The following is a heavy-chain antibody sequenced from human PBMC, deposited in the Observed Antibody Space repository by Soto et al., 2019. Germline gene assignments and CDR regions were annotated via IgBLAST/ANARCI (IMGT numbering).Heavy chain of an antibody. CDR1: GYTLTELS. D-gene: IGHD3-22*01. CDR3: ATGESSGYHFDY. V-gene: IGHV1-24*01. CDR2: FDPEDGET. J-gene: IGHJ4*02. Sequence: ASVKVSCKVSGYTLTELSMHRVRQAPGKGLEWMGGFDPEDGETIYAQKFQGRVTMTEDTSTDTAYMELSSLRSEDTAVYYCATGESSGYHFDYWGQGTLVTVSS.